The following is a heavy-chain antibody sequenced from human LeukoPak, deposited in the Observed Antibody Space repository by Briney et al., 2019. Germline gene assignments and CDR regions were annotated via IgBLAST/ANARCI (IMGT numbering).Heavy chain of an antibody. CDR1: GFTFSTYS. J-gene: IGHJ4*02. V-gene: IGHV3-21*01. D-gene: IGHD2-21*01. CDR3: ARRAEFCGGNCYSSDY. Sequence: PGGSLRLSCAASGFTFSTYSMNWVRQAPGEGLEWVSSITGPSSYIYYADSVRGRFTISRDNAKNSLFLQLNSLRAEDTAVYYCARRAEFCGGNCYSSDYWGQGTLVTVSS. CDR2: ITGPSSYI.